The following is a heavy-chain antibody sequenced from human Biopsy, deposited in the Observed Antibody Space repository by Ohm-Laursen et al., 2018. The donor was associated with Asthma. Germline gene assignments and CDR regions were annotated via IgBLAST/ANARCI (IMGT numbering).Heavy chain of an antibody. CDR2: LIPVLGTP. CDR3: ARGYSGSDRIVYYYSGLEV. D-gene: IGHD5-12*01. J-gene: IGHJ6*02. Sequence: GSSVKVSCKASGGSFSNFAFSWVRQAPGQGLEWMGGLIPVLGTPDHAQMFEGRVTITADESTSTAYMELSSLSSEDTAVYYCARGYSGSDRIVYYYSGLEVWGQGTTVNVSS. V-gene: IGHV1-69*01. CDR1: GGSFSNFA.